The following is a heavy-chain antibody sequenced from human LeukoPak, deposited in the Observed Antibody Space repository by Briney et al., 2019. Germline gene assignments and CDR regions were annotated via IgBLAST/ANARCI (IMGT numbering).Heavy chain of an antibody. V-gene: IGHV4-39*01. CDR1: GGSISSSSYY. CDR2: IPDIGST. D-gene: IGHD3-9*01. CDR3: SIFRQKTSYDILTGFYFDY. J-gene: IGHJ4*02. Sequence: PSETLSLTCTVSGGSISSSSYYWGWIRQPPGKGLERIGSIPDIGSTCYNPSLKSRVTISVDTSKNQFSLKLSSVTAADTAVYYCSIFRQKTSYDILTGFYFDYWGQGTLVTVSS.